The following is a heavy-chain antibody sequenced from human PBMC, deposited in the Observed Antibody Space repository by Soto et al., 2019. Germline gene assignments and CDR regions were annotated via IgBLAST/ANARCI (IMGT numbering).Heavy chain of an antibody. CDR3: ATPARTSLDV. V-gene: IGHV5-51*01. D-gene: IGHD6-6*01. Sequence: LGESLKISCQGSGCNFATHWIGWVRHKAGKGLEWMGSIFPGDAETRYSPSFQGHITISADKSISIAYLRWSSLKASDTGMYYWATPARTSLDVWGPGTRVTVS. J-gene: IGHJ6*02. CDR2: IFPGDAET. CDR1: GCNFATHW.